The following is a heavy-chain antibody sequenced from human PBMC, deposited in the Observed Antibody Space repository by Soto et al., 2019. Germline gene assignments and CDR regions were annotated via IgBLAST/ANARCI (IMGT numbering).Heavy chain of an antibody. D-gene: IGHD1-20*01. CDR3: AKHMQPGIRHYYYGMDV. V-gene: IGHV3-23*01. Sequence: PGGSLRLSCAASGFTFSSYAMSWVRQAPGKGLEWVSAISGSGGSTYYADSVKGRFTISRDNSKNTLYLQMNSLRAEDTAVYYCAKHMQPGIRHYYYGMDVWGQGTTVTVSS. J-gene: IGHJ6*02. CDR2: ISGSGGST. CDR1: GFTFSSYA.